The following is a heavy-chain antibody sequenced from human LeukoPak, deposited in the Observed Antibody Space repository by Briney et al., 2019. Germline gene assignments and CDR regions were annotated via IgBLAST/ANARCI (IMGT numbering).Heavy chain of an antibody. CDR2: ISTKTGNT. J-gene: IGHJ6*03. Sequence: ASVKVSCKTSGYTFTNYGISWVRQAPGQGREWMGWISTKTGNTNYAQKLQGRVTITTDTSTSTAYMELSSLRSEDTAVYYCARASAYGGNPDYYYYYYMDVWGKGTTVTVSS. CDR3: ARASAYGGNPDYYYYYYMDV. D-gene: IGHD4-23*01. V-gene: IGHV1-18*01. CDR1: GYTFTNYG.